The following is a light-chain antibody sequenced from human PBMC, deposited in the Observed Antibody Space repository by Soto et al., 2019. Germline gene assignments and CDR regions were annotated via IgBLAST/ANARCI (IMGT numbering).Light chain of an antibody. Sequence: QSVLTQPASVSGSPGQSITISCTGTSSDVGGYNYVSWYQQHPGKAPKLMIYDVNNRPSGVSNRFSGSESGNTASLTISGLQAEDEADYYCSSYTSSSTLEVFGTGTKVTVL. CDR1: SSDVGGYNY. CDR2: DVN. CDR3: SSYTSSSTLEV. J-gene: IGLJ1*01. V-gene: IGLV2-14*03.